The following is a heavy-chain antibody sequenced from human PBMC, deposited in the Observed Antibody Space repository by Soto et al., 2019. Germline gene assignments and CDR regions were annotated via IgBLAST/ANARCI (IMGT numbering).Heavy chain of an antibody. CDR2: LRYDGSNT. J-gene: IGHJ4*02. D-gene: IGHD2-15*01. CDR3: AIDAANSCSGFYF. Sequence: QVQLVESGGGVVQPGKSLRLSCTASGFSFSDSTIHWVRQAPGKGLEWVSTLRYDGSNTCYADSVKGRFSIFRDNSKNKFNMNIQRNSVRAVYYCAIDAANSCSGFYFWGQGTLVTVSS. CDR1: GFSFSDST. V-gene: IGHV3-30*04.